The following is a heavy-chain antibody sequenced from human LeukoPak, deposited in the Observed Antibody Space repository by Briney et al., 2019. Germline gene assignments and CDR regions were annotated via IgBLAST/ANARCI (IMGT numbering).Heavy chain of an antibody. Sequence: SETLSLTCAVYGGSFSGYYWSWIRQPPGKGLEWIGEINHSGSTNYNPSLKSRVTISVDMSKNQFSLKLSSVTAADTAVYYCARGRRKILTGSPPAGFDYWGQGTLVTVSS. J-gene: IGHJ4*02. V-gene: IGHV4-34*01. CDR3: ARGRRKILTGSPPAGFDY. CDR2: INHSGST. CDR1: GGSFSGYY. D-gene: IGHD3-9*01.